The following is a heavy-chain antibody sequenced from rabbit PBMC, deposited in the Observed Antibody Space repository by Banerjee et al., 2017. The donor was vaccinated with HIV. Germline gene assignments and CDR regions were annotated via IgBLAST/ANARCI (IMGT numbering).Heavy chain of an antibody. CDR1: GFSFSSSYY. Sequence: QSLQESGGDLVKPEGSLTLTCTASGFSFSSSYYMCWVRQAPGKGLEWIGCIYTGYGSTYYASWAKGRFTISKTSTTVTLQMTSLTAADTGTYFCARDRRDDDGDSMLFSLWGQGT. V-gene: IGHV1S40*01. J-gene: IGHJ4*01. CDR3: ARDRRDDDGDSMLFSL. CDR2: IYTGYGST. D-gene: IGHD2-1*01.